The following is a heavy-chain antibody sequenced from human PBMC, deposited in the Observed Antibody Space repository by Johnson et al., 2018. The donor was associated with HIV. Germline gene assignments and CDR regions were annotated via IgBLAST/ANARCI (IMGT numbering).Heavy chain of an antibody. Sequence: QVQLVESGGGVVQPGKSLRLSCAASGFTFSSHAMHWVRQAPGKGLEWVAVISYDGSNTYYADSLKGRFTISRDNSKNTLYLQMNSLRAEDTAVYYCASDGWELLGVAAFDVWGQGTLVTVSS. CDR3: ASDGWELLGVAAFDV. CDR1: GFTFSSHA. V-gene: IGHV3-30-3*01. D-gene: IGHD1-26*01. J-gene: IGHJ3*01. CDR2: ISYDGSNT.